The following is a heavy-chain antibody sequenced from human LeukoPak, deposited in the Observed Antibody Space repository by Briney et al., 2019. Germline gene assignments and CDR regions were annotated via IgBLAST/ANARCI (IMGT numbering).Heavy chain of an antibody. Sequence: PGGSLRLSCAASGFSFSSYWMSWVRQAPGKGLEWVANIKQDGSEKYYVDSVEGRFTISRDNAKNSLYLQMNSLRAEDTAVYYCARIYDFWSGTYYMDVWGKGTTVTVSS. CDR3: ARIYDFWSGTYYMDV. D-gene: IGHD3-3*01. J-gene: IGHJ6*03. CDR2: IKQDGSEK. V-gene: IGHV3-7*01. CDR1: GFSFSSYW.